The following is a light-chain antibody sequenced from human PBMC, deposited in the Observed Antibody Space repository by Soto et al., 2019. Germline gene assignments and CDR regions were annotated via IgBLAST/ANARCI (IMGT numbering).Light chain of an antibody. J-gene: IGKJ4*01. CDR3: MQALQTPLT. V-gene: IGKV2-28*01. CDR1: QSLLHSSGYYC. Sequence: EIVMTQSPLSLPVTPGEPASISCRSSQSLLHSSGYYCLDWYLQKPGQSPQLLIHLGSNRAPGVTDRISGSASCTDFTLKISSVEAEDVGVYFCMQALQTPLTFGGGTKVELK. CDR2: LGS.